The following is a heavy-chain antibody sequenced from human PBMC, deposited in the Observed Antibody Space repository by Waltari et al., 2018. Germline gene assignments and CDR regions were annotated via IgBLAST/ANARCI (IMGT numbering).Heavy chain of an antibody. CDR2: VLPLLGAA. D-gene: IGHD6-13*01. CDR3: ARDSAQMKYSSSHDS. V-gene: IGHV1-69*11. J-gene: IGHJ4*02. CDR1: GGTFSNNA. Sequence: QVQLVQSGAEVKKPGSSVKVSCKASGGTFSNNAISWVRQAPGQGLEWVGGVLPLLGAATYAQKFQRRVTITADEFTNTAYMELSNLRSEDTAVYYCARDSAQMKYSSSHDSWGQGTLVTVSS.